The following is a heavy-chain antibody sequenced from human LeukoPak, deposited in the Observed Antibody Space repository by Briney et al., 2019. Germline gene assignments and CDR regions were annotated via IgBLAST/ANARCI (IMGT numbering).Heavy chain of an antibody. Sequence: GRSLRLSCAASGLTFSSYGMHWVRQAPGKGLEWVAVIWYDGSNKNYVDSVKGRFTISRDNSKNTLYLQMNSLRADDTAVYYCARYRDGFDIWGQGTMVTVSS. CDR2: IWYDGSNK. D-gene: IGHD3-16*02. CDR1: GLTFSSYG. CDR3: ARYRDGFDI. V-gene: IGHV3-33*01. J-gene: IGHJ3*02.